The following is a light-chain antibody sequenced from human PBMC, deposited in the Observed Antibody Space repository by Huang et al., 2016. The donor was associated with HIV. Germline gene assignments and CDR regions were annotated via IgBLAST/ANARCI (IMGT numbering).Light chain of an antibody. Sequence: DIVMTQSPDSLTVSLGERATINCKSSESVLYSSNNKNYLAWYQQKPGQPPKLVIHWASARESGVPDRFNGSGSGTDFTLTISSLQAEDVAVYYCQQYYSVPITFGQGTRLEIK. V-gene: IGKV4-1*01. CDR2: WAS. CDR3: QQYYSVPIT. J-gene: IGKJ5*01. CDR1: ESVLYSSNNKNY.